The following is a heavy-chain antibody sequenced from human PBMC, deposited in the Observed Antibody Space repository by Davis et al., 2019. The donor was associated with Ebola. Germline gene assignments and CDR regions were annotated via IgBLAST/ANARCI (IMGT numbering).Heavy chain of an antibody. CDR3: ARERIGWNYVYYYGMDV. J-gene: IGHJ6*02. D-gene: IGHD1-7*01. Sequence: GSLRLSCAASGFTFISYSMNWVRQAPGKGLEWVSSISSRSSYISYADSLKGRFTISRDNAKNSLYLQMNSLRAEDTAVYYCARERIGWNYVYYYGMDVWGQGTTVTVSS. CDR2: ISSRSSYI. V-gene: IGHV3-21*01. CDR1: GFTFISYS.